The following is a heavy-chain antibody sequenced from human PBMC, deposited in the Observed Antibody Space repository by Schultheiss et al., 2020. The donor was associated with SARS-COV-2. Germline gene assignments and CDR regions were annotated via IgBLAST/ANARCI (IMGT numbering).Heavy chain of an antibody. CDR3: AKDYYYGSGSYHYYFDY. D-gene: IGHD3-10*01. J-gene: IGHJ4*02. Sequence: SLRLSCAASGFTFDDYAMHWVRQAPGKGLEWVSGISWNSGSIGYADSVKGRFTISRDNAKNSLYLQMNSLRAEDTALYYCAKDYYYGSGSYHYYFDYWGQGTLVTVSS. CDR1: GFTFDDYA. V-gene: IGHV3-9*01. CDR2: ISWNSGSI.